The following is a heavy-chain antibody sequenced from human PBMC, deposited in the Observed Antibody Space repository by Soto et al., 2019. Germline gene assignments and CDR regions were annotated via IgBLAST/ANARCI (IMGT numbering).Heavy chain of an antibody. CDR3: ARDRDDYVWGSYRWVYFDY. J-gene: IGHJ4*02. CDR2: ISYDGSNK. V-gene: IGHV3-30-3*01. D-gene: IGHD3-16*02. CDR1: GFTFSSYA. Sequence: QVQLVESGGGVVQPGRSLRLSCAASGFTFSSYAMHWVRQAPGKGLEWVAVISYDGSNKYYADSVKGRFTISRDNSKNTLYLQMNSLRAEDTAVYYCARDRDDYVWGSYRWVYFDYWGQGTLVTVSS.